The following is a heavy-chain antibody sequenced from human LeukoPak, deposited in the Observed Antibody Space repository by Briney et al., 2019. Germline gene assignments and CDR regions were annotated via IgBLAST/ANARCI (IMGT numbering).Heavy chain of an antibody. V-gene: IGHV3-48*03. CDR2: IHSSGTVK. D-gene: IGHD5-12*01. Sequence: GGSLRLSSVVSRFPFSIYEMNWVRHAPGQGLEWVSNIHSSGTVKYYSDSVKGRFSISRDNAKSSLYLQMNSLRVEDTAVYYCALLTVASDFDYWGQGALVTVSS. J-gene: IGHJ4*02. CDR1: RFPFSIYE. CDR3: ALLTVASDFDY.